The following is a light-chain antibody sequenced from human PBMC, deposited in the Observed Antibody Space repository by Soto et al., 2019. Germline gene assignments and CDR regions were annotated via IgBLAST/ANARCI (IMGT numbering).Light chain of an antibody. CDR2: DAS. V-gene: IGKV3-11*01. CDR1: QSVNNY. J-gene: IGKJ4*01. Sequence: EIVLKQSPGTLSLSPGERATLSCRASQSVNNYLAWYQQKPGQAPRLLIYDASNRATGIPPRFSGSGSGTDFTLTISSLEPEDSAVYYCQQRGTWPWLTFGGGTKVEI. CDR3: QQRGTWPWLT.